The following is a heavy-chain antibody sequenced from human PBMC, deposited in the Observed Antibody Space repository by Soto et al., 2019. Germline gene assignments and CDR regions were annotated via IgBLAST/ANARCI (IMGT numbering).Heavy chain of an antibody. CDR2: IDPSDTYT. V-gene: IGHV5-10-1*01. Sequence: EVQLVQSGAEVKKRRESLRISCNGSGYSFTSYWISWVRQMPGKGLEWRGRIDPSDTYTNYSPSFQAHVTTSADKSISTAYLQWSSLRASDTAMYPCARLQAAAGDNDLTFDYWGQGPLVTVSP. CDR3: ARLQAAAGDNDLTFDY. D-gene: IGHD6-13*01. CDR1: GYSFTSYW. J-gene: IGHJ4*02.